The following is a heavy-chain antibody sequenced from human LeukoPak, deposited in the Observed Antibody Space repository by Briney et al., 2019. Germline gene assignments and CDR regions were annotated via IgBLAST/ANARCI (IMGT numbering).Heavy chain of an antibody. Sequence: ASVKVSCKASGYTFTSYGISWVRQAPGQGLEWMGWISAYNGNTNYAQKLQGRVTMTTDASTSTAYMKLRSLRSDDTAVYYCARANFLYCSSSTCLFDYWGQGTLVTVSS. CDR2: ISAYNGNT. D-gene: IGHD2-2*01. CDR3: ARANFLYCSSSTCLFDY. V-gene: IGHV1-18*04. J-gene: IGHJ4*02. CDR1: GYTFTSYG.